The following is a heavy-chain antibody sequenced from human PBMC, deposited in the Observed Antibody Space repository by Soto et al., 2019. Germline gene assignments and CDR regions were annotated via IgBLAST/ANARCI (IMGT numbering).Heavy chain of an antibody. CDR3: ARGYADFWSGYYPINWFDP. J-gene: IGHJ5*02. CDR1: GYSISSGYY. Sequence: SETLSLTCAVSGYSISSGYYWGWIRQPPGKGLEWIGSIYHSGSTYYNPSLKSRVTISVDTSKNQFSLKLSSATAADTAVYYCARGYADFWSGYYPINWFDPWGQGTLVTVPQ. CDR2: IYHSGST. V-gene: IGHV4-38-2*01. D-gene: IGHD3-3*01.